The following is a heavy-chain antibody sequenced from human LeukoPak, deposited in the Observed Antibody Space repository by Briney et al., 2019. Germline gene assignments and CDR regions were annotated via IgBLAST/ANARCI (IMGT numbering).Heavy chain of an antibody. CDR1: GGSISSYY. CDR2: IYTSGST. J-gene: IGHJ6*03. V-gene: IGHV4-4*07. Sequence: SETLSLTCTVSGGSISSYYWSWIRQPAGKGLEWIGRIYTSGSTNYNPSLKSRLTMSVDTSKNQFSLKLSSVTAADTAVYYCARGRPAALQEYSSSYYFYYYYYMDVWGKGTTVTISS. CDR3: ARGRPAALQEYSSSYYFYYYYYMDV. D-gene: IGHD6-13*01.